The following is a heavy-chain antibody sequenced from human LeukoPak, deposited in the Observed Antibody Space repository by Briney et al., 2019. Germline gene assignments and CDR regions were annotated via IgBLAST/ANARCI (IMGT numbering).Heavy chain of an antibody. V-gene: IGHV3-48*01. Sequence: GGSLRLSCAASGFTFNTYTMNWVRQAPGKGLEWVSYISGSSGIIDYADSVRGRFTISRDNAKNSLYLQMNSLRAEDTAVYYCARDRRSGIAAAGRTSYFDYWGQGTLVTVSS. J-gene: IGHJ4*02. D-gene: IGHD6-13*01. CDR1: GFTFNTYT. CDR3: ARDRRSGIAAAGRTSYFDY. CDR2: ISGSSGII.